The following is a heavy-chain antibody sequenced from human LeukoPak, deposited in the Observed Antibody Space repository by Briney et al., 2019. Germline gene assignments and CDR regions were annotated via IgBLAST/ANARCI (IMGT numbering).Heavy chain of an antibody. J-gene: IGHJ5*02. CDR1: GGTFSSYG. D-gene: IGHD3-16*02. Sequence: SVKVSCKASGGTFSSYGISWVRQAPGQGLEWMGGIIPILGTANYAQKFQGRVTITADESTSTAYMELSSLRSEDTAVYYCARAVITFGGVIAELNWFDPWGQGTLVTVSS. V-gene: IGHV1-69*13. CDR3: ARAVITFGGVIAELNWFDP. CDR2: IIPILGTA.